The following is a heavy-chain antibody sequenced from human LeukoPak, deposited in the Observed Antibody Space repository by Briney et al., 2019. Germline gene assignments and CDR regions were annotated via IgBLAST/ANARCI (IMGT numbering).Heavy chain of an antibody. CDR1: GFAFSSYA. CDR2: ISGSGGST. V-gene: IGHV3-23*01. Sequence: GGSLRLSCAASGFAFSSYAMSWVRQAPGKGLEWVSAISGSGGSTYYADSVKGRFTISRDNSKNSLYLQMNSLRAEDTAVYYCARGEIAYYYDSSGYSDYWGQGTLVTVSS. D-gene: IGHD3-22*01. CDR3: ARGEIAYYYDSSGYSDY. J-gene: IGHJ4*02.